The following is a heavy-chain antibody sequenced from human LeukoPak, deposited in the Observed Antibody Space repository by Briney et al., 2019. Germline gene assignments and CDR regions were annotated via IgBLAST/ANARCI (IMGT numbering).Heavy chain of an antibody. CDR2: IHYSGNT. Sequence: PSDTLSLTCTVSGVSINSYYWSWVRQPPGRGLEWIGYIHYSGNTNYNPSLKSRVTISVDTSKNQFSLKLSSVTAADTAVYYCARAYTSWSFDYWGQGTLVTVSS. CDR1: GVSINSYY. CDR3: ARAYTSWSFDY. V-gene: IGHV4-59*07. D-gene: IGHD2-21*01. J-gene: IGHJ4*02.